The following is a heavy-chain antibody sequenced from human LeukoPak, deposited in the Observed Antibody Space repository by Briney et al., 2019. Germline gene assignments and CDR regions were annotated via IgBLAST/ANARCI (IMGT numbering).Heavy chain of an antibody. D-gene: IGHD5-18*01. CDR1: GFTFSSYA. J-gene: IGHJ4*02. V-gene: IGHV3-30*04. Sequence: GGSLRLSCAASGFTFSSYAMHWVRQAPGKGLEWVAVISYDGSNKYYADSVKGRFTISRDNSKNTLYLQMNSLRAEDTAVCYCARANSLWAGGDYWGQGTLVTVSS. CDR3: ARANSLWAGGDY. CDR2: ISYDGSNK.